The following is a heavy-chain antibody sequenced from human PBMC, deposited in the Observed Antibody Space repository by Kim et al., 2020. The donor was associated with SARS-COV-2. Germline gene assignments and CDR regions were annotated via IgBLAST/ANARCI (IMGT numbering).Heavy chain of an antibody. V-gene: IGHV4-4*07. CDR3: ARGRGYSYAYVND. Sequence: YNPSLKSRVTISLEPSKNQFSLKLNSVTAADTAVYHCARGRGYSYAYVNDWGQGTLVTVSS. J-gene: IGHJ4*02. D-gene: IGHD5-18*01.